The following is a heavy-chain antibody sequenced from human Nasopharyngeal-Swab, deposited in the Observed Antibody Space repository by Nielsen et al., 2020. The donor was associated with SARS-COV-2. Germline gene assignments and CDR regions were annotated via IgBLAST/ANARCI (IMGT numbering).Heavy chain of an antibody. CDR3: ANSTSSSSLRWFDP. D-gene: IGHD6-13*01. Sequence: WVRQAPGQRLEWMGWINAGNGNTKYSQKFQGRVTITRDTSASTAYMELSSLRSEDTAVYYCANSTSSSSLRWFDPWGQGTLVTSPQ. V-gene: IGHV1-3*01. J-gene: IGHJ5*02. CDR2: INAGNGNT.